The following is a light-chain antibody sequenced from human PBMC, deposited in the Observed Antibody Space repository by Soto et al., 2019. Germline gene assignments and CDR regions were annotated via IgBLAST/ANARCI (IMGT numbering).Light chain of an antibody. CDR3: LQDYNYPFT. V-gene: IGKV1-5*01. CDR1: QSISSW. CDR2: DAS. J-gene: IGKJ4*01. Sequence: DIQMTQSPSTLSASVGDRVTITCRASQSISSWLAWYQQKPGKAPKLLIYDASSLESGVPSRFSGSGSGTEFTLTISSLQPDDFATYYCLQDYNYPFTFGGGTKVDIK.